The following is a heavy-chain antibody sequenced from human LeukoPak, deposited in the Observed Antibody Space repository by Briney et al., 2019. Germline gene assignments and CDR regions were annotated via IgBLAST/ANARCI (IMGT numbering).Heavy chain of an antibody. CDR1: GFTVSTNY. J-gene: IGHJ4*02. D-gene: IGHD2-2*01. CDR3: ARGGVPA. V-gene: IGHV3-53*01. CDR2: IYTGGSS. Sequence: PGGSLRLSCTASGFTVSTNYMTWVRQAPGKGLKWVSIIYTGGSSYYADSVKGRFTISRDNAKNSLYLQMNSLRAEDTAVYYCARGGVPAWGQGTLVTVSS.